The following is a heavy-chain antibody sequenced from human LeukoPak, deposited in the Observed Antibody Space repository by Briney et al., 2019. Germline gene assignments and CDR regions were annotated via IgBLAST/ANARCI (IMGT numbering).Heavy chain of an antibody. D-gene: IGHD2-21*02. CDR1: GYTFTSYG. Sequence: ASVKVSCKASGYTFTSYGISWVRQAPGQGLEWMGWISAYNGNTNYAQKLQGRVTMTTDTSKSTAYMALRSLRSEDTAVYYCARVREAVVVTAIDYWGQGTLVTVSS. CDR3: ARVREAVVVTAIDY. J-gene: IGHJ4*02. V-gene: IGHV1-18*01. CDR2: ISAYNGNT.